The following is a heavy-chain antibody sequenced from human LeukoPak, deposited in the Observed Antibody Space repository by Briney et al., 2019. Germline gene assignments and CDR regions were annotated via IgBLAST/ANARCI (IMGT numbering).Heavy chain of an antibody. Sequence: ASVKVSCKASGGTFSSYAISWVRQAPGQGLEWMGGIIPIFGTANYAQKFQGRVTITADESTSTAYMELSSLRSEDTAVYYCASPYCGGDCYNYWGQGTLVTVSS. CDR3: ASPYCGGDCYNY. D-gene: IGHD2-21*02. J-gene: IGHJ4*02. CDR2: IIPIFGTA. CDR1: GGTFSSYA. V-gene: IGHV1-69*13.